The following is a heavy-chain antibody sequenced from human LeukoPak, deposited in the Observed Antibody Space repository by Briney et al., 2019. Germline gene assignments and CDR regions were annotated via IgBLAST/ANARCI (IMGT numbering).Heavy chain of an antibody. CDR2: INSDGSST. D-gene: IGHD3-9*01. J-gene: IGHJ4*02. CDR3: TTPPNYDILTGYPFDY. V-gene: IGHV3-74*01. CDR1: GFTFSSYW. Sequence: GGSLRLSCAASGFTFSSYWMHWVRQAPGKGLVWVSRINSDGSSTSYADSVKGRFTISRDNAKNTLYLQMNSLRAEDTAVYYCTTPPNYDILTGYPFDYWGQGTLVTVSS.